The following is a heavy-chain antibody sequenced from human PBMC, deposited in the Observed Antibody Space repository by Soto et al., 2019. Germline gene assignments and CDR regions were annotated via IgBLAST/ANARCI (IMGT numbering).Heavy chain of an antibody. CDR1: GFTFSDYY. Sequence: GGSLRLSCAASGFTFSDYYMSWIRPAPGKGLEWVSYISSSGSTIYYADSVKGRFTISRDNAKNSLYLQMNSLRAEDTAVYYCAREVIVLVPAAMPGFDYWGQGTLVTVSS. CDR2: ISSSGSTI. D-gene: IGHD2-2*01. CDR3: AREVIVLVPAAMPGFDY. V-gene: IGHV3-11*01. J-gene: IGHJ4*02.